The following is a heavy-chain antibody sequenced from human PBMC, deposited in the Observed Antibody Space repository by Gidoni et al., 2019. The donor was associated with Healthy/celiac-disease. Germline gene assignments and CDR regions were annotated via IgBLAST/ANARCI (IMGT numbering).Heavy chain of an antibody. CDR1: GFSLSTSGMC. V-gene: IGHV2-70*01. D-gene: IGHD5-18*01. CDR2: IDWDDDK. CDR3: ARTPPGQLWSLYYFDY. Sequence: QVTLRESGPALVKPTQTLTLTCTFSGFSLSTSGMCVSWIRQPPGKALELLALIDWDDDKYYSTSLKTRLTISKDTSKNQVVLTMTNMDPVDTATYYCARTPPGQLWSLYYFDYWGQGTLVTVSS. J-gene: IGHJ4*02.